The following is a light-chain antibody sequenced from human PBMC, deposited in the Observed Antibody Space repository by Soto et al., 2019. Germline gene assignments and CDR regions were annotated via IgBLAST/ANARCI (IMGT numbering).Light chain of an antibody. CDR2: EVT. V-gene: IGLV2-14*01. Sequence: QSALTQPASVSGSPGQSITISCTGTSGDIGSYNRVSWYQQHPGKAPKLIIYEVTDRPSGVSNRFSGSKSGNTASLTISGLQAEDEAEYYCSSYTNINTRACVFGTGTKLTAL. CDR1: SGDIGSYNR. CDR3: SSYTNINTRACV. J-gene: IGLJ1*01.